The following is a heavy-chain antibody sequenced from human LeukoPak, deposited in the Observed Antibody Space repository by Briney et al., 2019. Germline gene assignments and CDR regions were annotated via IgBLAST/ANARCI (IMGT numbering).Heavy chain of an antibody. D-gene: IGHD1-14*01. CDR2: INPNSGGT. CDR1: GYTFTVYY. V-gene: IGHV1-2*06. J-gene: IGHJ5*02. CDR3: ARDGTGRWGSDNPSGFDP. Sequence: ASVTVSFTASGYTFTVYYMHWVRRAPGQGLEWMGRINPNSGGTNYAQKFQGRVTMTRDTSISTAYMELSRLRSEDTAVYYCARDGTGRWGSDNPSGFDPWGQGTLVTVSS.